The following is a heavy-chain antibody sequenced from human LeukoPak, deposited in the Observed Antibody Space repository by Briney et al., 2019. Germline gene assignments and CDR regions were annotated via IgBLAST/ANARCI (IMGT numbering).Heavy chain of an antibody. CDR3: ATHDCSSTSCFSY. V-gene: IGHV3-20*04. Sequence: PGGSLRLSCAASGFTLDDYGMSWVRQAPGKGLEWVSGINWNGGSTGYADSVKGRFTISRDNAKNSLYLQMNSLRAEDTALYYCATHDCSSTSCFSYWGQGTLVTVSS. J-gene: IGHJ4*02. CDR2: INWNGGST. CDR1: GFTLDDYG. D-gene: IGHD2-2*01.